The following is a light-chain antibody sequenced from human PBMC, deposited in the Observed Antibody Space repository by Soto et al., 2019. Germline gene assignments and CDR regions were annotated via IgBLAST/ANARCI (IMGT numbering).Light chain of an antibody. J-gene: IGKJ4*01. CDR2: LGS. V-gene: IGKV2-28*01. Sequence: VMTQSPLSLPVTPGEPASISCRSSQSLLHSNGYNCLDWYLQKPRQSPQLLIHLGSNRASGVPDRFSGSGSGTDFTLRISRVEAEDVRDYYCMQALQTPVTFGGGAKVEIK. CDR1: QSLLHSNGYNC. CDR3: MQALQTPVT.